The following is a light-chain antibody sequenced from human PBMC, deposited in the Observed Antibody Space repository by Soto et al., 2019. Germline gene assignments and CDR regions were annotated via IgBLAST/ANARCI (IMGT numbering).Light chain of an antibody. J-gene: IGKJ5*01. V-gene: IGKV4-1*01. CDR1: QSLLSSSNTKNY. CDR2: WAS. CDR3: QPYYGGPIT. Sequence: IVMTQSPDSLTVSLGERATINCKSSQSLLSSSNTKNYLAWFQLRPGQPPKVLITWASTRESGVPDRFGGSGSGTYFSLTISSLHAEDVAVYYCQPYYGGPITFGQATRREIK.